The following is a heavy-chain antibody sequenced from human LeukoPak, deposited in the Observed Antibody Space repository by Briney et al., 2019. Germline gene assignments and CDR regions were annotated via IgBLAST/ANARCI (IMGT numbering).Heavy chain of an antibody. J-gene: IGHJ4*02. D-gene: IGHD3-10*01. CDR3: ARERYYGSGSQLFDY. V-gene: IGHV4-31*03. CDR1: GGSISSGGYY. Sequence: PSETLSLTCTVSGGSISSGGYYWSWIRRHPGKGLEWIGYIYYSGSTYYNPSLKSRVTISVDTSKNQFSLKLSSVTAADTAVYYCARERYYGSGSQLFDYWGQGTLVTVSS. CDR2: IYYSGST.